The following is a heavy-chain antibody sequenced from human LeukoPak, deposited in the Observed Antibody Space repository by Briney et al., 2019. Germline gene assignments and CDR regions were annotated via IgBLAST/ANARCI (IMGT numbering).Heavy chain of an antibody. CDR2: INHSGST. V-gene: IGHV4-38-2*02. CDR3: ARRRGSGCDY. Sequence: SETLSLTCTVSGYSISSGYYWTWIRQPPGKGLEWIGEINHSGSTNYNPSLKSRVTISVDTSKNQFSLKLSSVTAADTAVYYCARRRGSGCDYWGQGTLVTVSS. CDR1: GYSISSGYY. J-gene: IGHJ4*02. D-gene: IGHD6-19*01.